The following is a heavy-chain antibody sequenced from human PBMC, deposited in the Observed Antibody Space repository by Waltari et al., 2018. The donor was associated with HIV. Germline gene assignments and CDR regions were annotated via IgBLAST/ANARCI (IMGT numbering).Heavy chain of an antibody. V-gene: IGHV7-4-1*02. CDR3: ARDGGRSRAFDY. J-gene: IGHJ4*02. CDR2: INTDTGSP. CDR1: GYTFTKNS. D-gene: IGHD1-26*01. Sequence: QVQLVQSGSGLKRPGALVKLSCKASGYTFTKNSINRVRQAPGQGLEWMGWINTDTGSPTYAQGFTGQFVFSLDTSVSTAYLQITSLKAEDTAVYYCARDGGRSRAFDYWGQGTLVTVSS.